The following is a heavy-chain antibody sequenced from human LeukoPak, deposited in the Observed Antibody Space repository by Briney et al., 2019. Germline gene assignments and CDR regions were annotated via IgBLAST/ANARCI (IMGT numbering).Heavy chain of an antibody. Sequence: ASVTVSCTASGYTFTGYYMHWVRQAPGQGLERMGRINPNSGGTNYAQKFQGRVTMTRDTSISTAYMELSRLRSDDTAVYYCARDQGDQGYSYGYGYWGQGTLVTVSS. D-gene: IGHD5-18*01. CDR3: ARDQGDQGYSYGYGY. CDR1: GYTFTGYY. J-gene: IGHJ4*02. V-gene: IGHV1-2*06. CDR2: INPNSGGT.